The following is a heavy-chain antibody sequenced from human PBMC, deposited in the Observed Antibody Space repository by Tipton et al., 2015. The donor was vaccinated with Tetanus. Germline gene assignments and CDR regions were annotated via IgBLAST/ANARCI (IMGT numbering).Heavy chain of an antibody. CDR2: INHSGTA. CDR3: ARRRYTWNRGGFDM. V-gene: IGHV4-34*01. Sequence: TLSLTCAVSGGSFSDFYWSWIRQVPGQGLVWIGEINHSGTANKNPSLKSRVTMSVDTSNKQFSLRLDSVTAADTAVYFCARRRYTWNRGGFDMWGQGRLVTVSS. CDR1: GGSFSDFY. D-gene: IGHD1-20*01. J-gene: IGHJ3*02.